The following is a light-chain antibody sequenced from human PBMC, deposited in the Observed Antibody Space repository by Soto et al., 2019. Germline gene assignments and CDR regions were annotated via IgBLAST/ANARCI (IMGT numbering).Light chain of an antibody. CDR3: QVWESGSDHWV. CDR2: DDA. J-gene: IGLJ3*02. Sequence: SYELTQPPSVSVAPGQTARITCGGNNIGTKSVNWYQQKTGQDPVLVVYDDADRPSGIPERFSGSNSGNTATLTISRVEAGDEADYYCQVWESGSDHWVFGGGTKLTVL. CDR1: NIGTKS. V-gene: IGLV3-21*02.